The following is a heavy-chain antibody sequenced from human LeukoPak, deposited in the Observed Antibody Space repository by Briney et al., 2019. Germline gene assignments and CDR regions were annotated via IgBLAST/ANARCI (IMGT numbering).Heavy chain of an antibody. V-gene: IGHV1-46*01. CDR2: INPSGGST. D-gene: IGHD6-13*01. Sequence: GASVKVSCKASGYTFTSYYMHWVRQAPGQGLEWMGVINPSGGSTSYAQKFQGRVTMTRDMSTSTVYMELSSLRSEDTAVYYCAREAFVYSGYSSSWYGGWFDPWGQGTLVTVSS. J-gene: IGHJ5*02. CDR3: AREAFVYSGYSSSWYGGWFDP. CDR1: GYTFTSYY.